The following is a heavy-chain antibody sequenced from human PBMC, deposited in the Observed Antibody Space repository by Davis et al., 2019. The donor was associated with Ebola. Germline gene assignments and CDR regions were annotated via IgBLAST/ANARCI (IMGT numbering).Heavy chain of an antibody. CDR3: ARGVLHCSSTSCYTVSRRYYYYMDV. Sequence: SWVRQAPGKGLEWIGEINHSGSTNYNPSLKSRVTISVDTSKNQFSLKLSSVTAADTAVYYCARGVLHCSSTSCYTVSRRYYYYMDVWGKGTTVTVSS. V-gene: IGHV4-34*01. D-gene: IGHD2-2*02. CDR2: INHSGST. J-gene: IGHJ6*03.